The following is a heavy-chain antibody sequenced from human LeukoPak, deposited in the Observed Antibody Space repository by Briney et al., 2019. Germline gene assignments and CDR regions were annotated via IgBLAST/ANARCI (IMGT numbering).Heavy chain of an antibody. D-gene: IGHD4-17*01. V-gene: IGHV3-23*01. CDR2: FIDIGGTT. Sequence: QTGGSLRLSCAASGFTFSSYAMSWVRQAPGKGLEWVSFIDIGGTTYYADSVKGRFTISRDNSRNTLYLQMNSLRADDTAVYYCAKTGDYRFDPWGQGTLVTVSS. CDR1: GFTFSSYA. CDR3: AKTGDYRFDP. J-gene: IGHJ5*02.